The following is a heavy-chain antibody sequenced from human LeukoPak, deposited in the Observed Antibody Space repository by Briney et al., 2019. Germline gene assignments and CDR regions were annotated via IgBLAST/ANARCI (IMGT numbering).Heavy chain of an antibody. Sequence: SETLSLTCTVSGGSISGSNYYWGWIRQAPGKGLEWIGSIYYSGITHYNPSLKSRVTISVDMSTNQFSLRLSSVTAADTAVYYCARDGWESGDYWGQGTLVTVSS. V-gene: IGHV4-39*07. CDR3: ARDGWESGDY. CDR2: IYYSGIT. D-gene: IGHD1-26*01. CDR1: GGSISGSNYY. J-gene: IGHJ4*02.